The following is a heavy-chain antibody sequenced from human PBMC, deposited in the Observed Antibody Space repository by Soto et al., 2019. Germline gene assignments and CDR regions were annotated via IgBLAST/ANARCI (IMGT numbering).Heavy chain of an antibody. CDR1: GGSISSGGYS. CDR3: ARHLTYCSAGSCYSDFPYYGMDV. D-gene: IGHD2-15*01. V-gene: IGHV4-30-2*01. Sequence: SETLSLTCAVSGGSISSGGYSWSWIRQPPGKGLEWIGYIYHSGSTYYNPSLKSRVTISVDRSKNQFSLKLSSVTAADTAVYYCARHLTYCSAGSCYSDFPYYGMDVWGQGTTVTVSS. CDR2: IYHSGST. J-gene: IGHJ6*02.